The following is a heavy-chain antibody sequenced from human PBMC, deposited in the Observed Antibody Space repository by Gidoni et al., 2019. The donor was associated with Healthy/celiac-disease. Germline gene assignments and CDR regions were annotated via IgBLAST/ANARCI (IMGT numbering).Heavy chain of an antibody. CDR2: IYHSGST. V-gene: IGHV4-30-2*01. Sequence: QLQLQESGSVLVKPSQTLSLTSPVPCGSISSGGYLWSWIRQPPGKGLEWIGYIYHSGSTYYNPSLKSRVTISVDRSKNQFSLKLSSVTAADTAVYYCARVRGYWYFDLWGRGTLVTVSS. J-gene: IGHJ2*01. CDR3: ARVRGYWYFDL. CDR1: CGSISSGGYL.